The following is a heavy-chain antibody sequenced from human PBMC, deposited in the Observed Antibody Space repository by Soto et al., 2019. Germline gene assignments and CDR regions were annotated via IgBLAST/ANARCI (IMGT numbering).Heavy chain of an antibody. V-gene: IGHV5-51*01. J-gene: IGHJ4*02. CDR1: GYSFASHW. D-gene: IGHD3-9*01. CDR2: IYPGDSDT. CDR3: ARHFNDILTGGGYFDY. Sequence: GESLKISCKGSGYSFASHWVAWVRQMPEKGLEWIGTIYPGDSDTKYSSAFRGHVTISADTSVSTAYLQWRSLEATDSAIYYCARHFNDILTGGGYFDYWGQGTLVTVSS.